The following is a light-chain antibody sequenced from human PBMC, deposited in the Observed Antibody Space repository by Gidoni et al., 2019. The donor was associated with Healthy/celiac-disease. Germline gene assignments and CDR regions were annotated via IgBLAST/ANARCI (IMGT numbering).Light chain of an antibody. V-gene: IGKV1-9*01. CDR2: AAS. CDR3: QQLNSYPMYT. Sequence: DIQLTQSPSFLSASVGDRVTITCRDSQGISSYLAWYQQKPGKAPKLLIYAASTLQSGVPSRFSGSGSGTEFTLTISSLQPEDFATYYCQQLNSYPMYTFGQGTKLEIK. J-gene: IGKJ2*01. CDR1: QGISSY.